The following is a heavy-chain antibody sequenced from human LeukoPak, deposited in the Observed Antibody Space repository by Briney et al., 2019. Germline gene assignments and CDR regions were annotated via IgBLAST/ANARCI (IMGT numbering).Heavy chain of an antibody. CDR1: GLTFSSYA. CDR3: AKDRGSWNYYYGMDV. D-gene: IGHD6-13*01. V-gene: IGHV3-23*01. J-gene: IGHJ6*02. Sequence: GGSLRLSCVASGLTFSSYAMSWVRQAPGKGLEWVSAISGSATGTHYADSVKGQFTISRDNSKNTLYLQMKSLRAEDTAVYYCAKDRGSWNYYYGMDVWGQGTTVTVSS. CDR2: ISGSATGT.